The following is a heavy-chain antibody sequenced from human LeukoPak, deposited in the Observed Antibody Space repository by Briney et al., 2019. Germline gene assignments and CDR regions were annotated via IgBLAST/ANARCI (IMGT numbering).Heavy chain of an antibody. CDR2: ISPHSGGT. CDR1: GYTFTDYY. Sequence: ASVKVSCKASGYTFTDYYIHWVRQAPGQGLEWMGRISPHSGGTIYAQKFQGRVTMTRDTSISTAYMALSGLISDDTAMYYCARGPYGSGFYYMDVWGKGTTVTISS. J-gene: IGHJ6*03. CDR3: ARGPYGSGFYYMDV. D-gene: IGHD3-10*01. V-gene: IGHV1-2*02.